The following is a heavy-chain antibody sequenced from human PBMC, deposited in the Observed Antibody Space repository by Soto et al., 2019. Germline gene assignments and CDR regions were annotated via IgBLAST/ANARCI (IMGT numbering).Heavy chain of an antibody. J-gene: IGHJ6*02. CDR1: GFTFSSYS. CDR2: ISSSSSYI. Sequence: GGSLRLSCAASGFTFSSYSMNWVRQAPGKGLEWVSSISSSSSYIYYADSVKGRFTISRDNAKNSLYLQMNSLRAEDTAVYYCAREMKSSSYYYYGMDVWGQGTTVTVSS. D-gene: IGHD6-13*01. CDR3: AREMKSSSYYYYGMDV. V-gene: IGHV3-21*01.